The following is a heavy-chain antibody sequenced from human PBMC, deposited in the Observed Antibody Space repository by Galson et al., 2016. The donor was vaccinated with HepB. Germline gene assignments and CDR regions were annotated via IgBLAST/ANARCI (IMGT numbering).Heavy chain of an antibody. D-gene: IGHD6-6*01. CDR3: ARDLYSSSSGQEGMDI. V-gene: IGHV1-46*01. Sequence: SVKVSCKASGYTFTNYYIHWVRQAPGQGLEWVGDINPSGTSTSYAQKFQGRVTVSRDTSTSTVYMELSSLRSEDTAVYYCARDLYSSSSGQEGMDIWGQGILVVVSS. CDR1: GYTFTNYY. J-gene: IGHJ4*02. CDR2: INPSGTST.